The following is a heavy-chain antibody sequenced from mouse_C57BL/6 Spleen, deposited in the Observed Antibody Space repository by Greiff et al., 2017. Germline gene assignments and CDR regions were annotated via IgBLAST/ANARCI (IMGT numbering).Heavy chain of an antibody. CDR1: GFTFSDYG. CDR2: ISSVRSTI. CDR3: ARPQPSYYYGSSYPYYLDD. D-gene: IGHD1-1*01. Sequence: EVQLVESGGGLVKPGGSLKLSCAASGFTFSDYGMHWVRQAPEKGLEWVAYISSVRSTIYSADTVKGRFTISRDNAKNTLFLQMTSLRSEDTAMYYCARPQPSYYYGSSYPYYLDDGGQGTTLTVSS. J-gene: IGHJ2*01. V-gene: IGHV5-17*01.